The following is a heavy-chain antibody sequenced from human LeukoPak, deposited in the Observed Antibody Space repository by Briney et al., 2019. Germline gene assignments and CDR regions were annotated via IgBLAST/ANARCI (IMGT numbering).Heavy chain of an antibody. J-gene: IGHJ5*02. Sequence: PSETLSLTCTVSGGSISSYYWSWIRQPPGKGLEWIGYIYYSGSTNYNPSLKSRATISVDTSKNQFSLKLSSVTAADTAVYYCARDNYGSGSLLLDNWFDPWGQGTLVTVSS. CDR3: ARDNYGSGSLLLDNWFDP. D-gene: IGHD3-10*01. CDR2: IYYSGST. CDR1: GGSISSYY. V-gene: IGHV4-59*01.